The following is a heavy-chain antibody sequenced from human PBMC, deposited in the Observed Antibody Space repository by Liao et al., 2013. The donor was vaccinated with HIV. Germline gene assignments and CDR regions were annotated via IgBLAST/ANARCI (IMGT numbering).Heavy chain of an antibody. D-gene: IGHD3-10*01. CDR2: IYYSGST. CDR3: ARVLRREEGSGRVEH. CDR1: GGSISSRTYY. J-gene: IGHJ4*02. Sequence: QLQLQESGPVLVKPSETLSLTCTVSGGSISSRTYYWGWIRQPPGKGLEWIGSIYYSGSTYYNPSLKSRVTISVDTSENQFSLKLNSVTAADTAVYYCARVLRREEGSGRVEHWGQGTLVTVSS. V-gene: IGHV4-39*07.